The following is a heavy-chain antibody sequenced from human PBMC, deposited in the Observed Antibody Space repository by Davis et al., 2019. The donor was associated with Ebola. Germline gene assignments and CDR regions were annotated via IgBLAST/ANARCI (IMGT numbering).Heavy chain of an antibody. CDR1: GGSISSYY. CDR3: ARVKYDFWSGYFDY. CDR2: IYYSGST. Sequence: GSLRLSCTVSGGSISSYYWSWIRQPPGKGLEWIGYIYYSGSTNYNPSLKSRVTISVDTSKNQFSLKLSSVTAADTAVYYCARVKYDFWSGYFDYWGQGTLVTVSS. J-gene: IGHJ4*02. D-gene: IGHD3-3*01. V-gene: IGHV4-59*12.